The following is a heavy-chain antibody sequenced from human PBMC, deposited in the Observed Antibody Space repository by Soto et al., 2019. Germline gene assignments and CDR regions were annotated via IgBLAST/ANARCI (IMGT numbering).Heavy chain of an antibody. CDR2: IIPNYGKT. CDR1: GYTFTSYG. Sequence: ASVKVSCKDSGYTFTSYGISWVRQAPGQGLEWMGWIIPNYGKTNYAQKFQGRVTITTDESTSTAYMELSSLRSEDTAVYYCATVSGSYTDAFDIWGQGTMVTVSS. V-gene: IGHV1-18*01. CDR3: ATVSGSYTDAFDI. J-gene: IGHJ3*02. D-gene: IGHD1-26*01.